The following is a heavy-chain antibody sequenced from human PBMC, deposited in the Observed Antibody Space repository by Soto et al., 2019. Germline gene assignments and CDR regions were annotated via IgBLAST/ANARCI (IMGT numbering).Heavy chain of an antibody. CDR3: AKALAVIAGYYHYFDY. CDR1: GYTLIELS. Sequence: GSVKVSRKVSGYTLIELSMHWVRQAPGKGLEWMGGFDSDDGETIYAQKFQGRATMTEDTSTDTAYMELSSLRSDDTAVYYCAKALAVIAGYYHYFDYWGQGTLVTVYS. V-gene: IGHV1-24*01. CDR2: FDSDDGET. J-gene: IGHJ4*02. D-gene: IGHD2-21*01.